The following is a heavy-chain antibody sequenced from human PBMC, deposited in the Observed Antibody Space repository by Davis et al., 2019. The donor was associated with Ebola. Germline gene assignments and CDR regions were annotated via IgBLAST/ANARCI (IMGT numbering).Heavy chain of an antibody. D-gene: IGHD3-10*01. CDR1: GFTFSSYS. Sequence: GGSLRLSCAASGFTFSSYSMHWVRQAPGKGLEWVSSISSSSSYIYYADSVKGRFTISRDNAKNSLYLQMNSLRAEDTAVYYCARDGYYYGSGSYMAIDYWGQGTLVTVSS. CDR3: ARDGYYYGSGSYMAIDY. J-gene: IGHJ4*02. V-gene: IGHV3-21*01. CDR2: ISSSSSYI.